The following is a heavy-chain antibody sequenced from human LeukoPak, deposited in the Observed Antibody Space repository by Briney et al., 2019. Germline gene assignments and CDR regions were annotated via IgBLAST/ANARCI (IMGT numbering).Heavy chain of an antibody. CDR2: ISSSSSYI. V-gene: IGHV3-21*01. J-gene: IGHJ4*02. CDR1: GFTFSSYS. Sequence: PGGSLRLSCAASGFTFSSYSMNWVRQAPGKGLEWVSSISSSSSYIYYAGSVKGRFTISRDNAKNSLYLQMNSLRAEDTAVYYCARVEYVCDYWGQGTLVTVSS. CDR3: ARVEYVCDY. D-gene: IGHD1-1*01.